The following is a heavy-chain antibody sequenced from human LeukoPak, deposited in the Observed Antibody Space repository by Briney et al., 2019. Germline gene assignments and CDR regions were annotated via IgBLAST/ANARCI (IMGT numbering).Heavy chain of an antibody. CDR1: GYTFTSYY. Sequence: ASVKVSCKASGYTFTSYYIHWVRQAPGQGLEWMGRINPNSGGTNYAQKFQGRVTMTRDTSISTAYMELSRLRSDDTAVYYCARDLARIPNYWGQGTLVTVSS. D-gene: IGHD2-2*02. CDR3: ARDLARIPNY. J-gene: IGHJ4*02. CDR2: INPNSGGT. V-gene: IGHV1-2*06.